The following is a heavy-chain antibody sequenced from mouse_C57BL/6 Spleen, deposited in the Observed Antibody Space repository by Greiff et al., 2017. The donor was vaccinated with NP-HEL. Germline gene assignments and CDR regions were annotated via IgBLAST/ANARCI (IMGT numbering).Heavy chain of an antibody. D-gene: IGHD1-1*01. CDR2: INPSTGGT. CDR3: AGIYYGSSHWYFDV. CDR1: GYSFTGYY. J-gene: IGHJ1*03. V-gene: IGHV1-42*01. Sequence: VQLQQSGPELVKPGASVKISCKASGYSFTGYYMNWVKQSPEKSLEWIGEINPSTGGTTYNQKFKAKATLTVDKSSSTAYMQLKSLTSEDSAVYYCAGIYYGSSHWYFDVWGTGTTVTVSS.